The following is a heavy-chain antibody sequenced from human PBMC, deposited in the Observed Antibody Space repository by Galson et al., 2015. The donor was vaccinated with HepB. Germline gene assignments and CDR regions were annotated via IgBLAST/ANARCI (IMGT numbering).Heavy chain of an antibody. CDR2: IKSKTDGGTT. Sequence: SLRLSCAASGFTFSNAWMSWVRQAPGKGLEWVGRIKSKTDGGTTDYAAPVKGRFTISRDDSKNTLYLQMNSLKTEDTAVYYCTTPTPANDYGDYFRSAGWMAGPHKDAFDIWGQGTMVTVSS. CDR3: TTPTPANDYGDYFRSAGWMAGPHKDAFDI. D-gene: IGHD4-17*01. CDR1: GFTFSNAW. V-gene: IGHV3-15*01. J-gene: IGHJ3*02.